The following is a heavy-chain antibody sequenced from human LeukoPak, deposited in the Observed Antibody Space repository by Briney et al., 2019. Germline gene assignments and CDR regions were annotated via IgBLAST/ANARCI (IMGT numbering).Heavy chain of an antibody. J-gene: IGHJ5*02. CDR1: GGSISSYY. CDR2: IYYSGST. D-gene: IGHD6-13*01. V-gene: IGHV4-59*01. Sequence: SEPLSLTCTVSGGSISSYYWSWLRHPPGEGLEWIGYIYYSGSTNYNPSLKSRVTISVDMSKNQFSLKLSTVTAADTAVYYCAREVAAAGGHNWFDPWGQGTLVTVSS. CDR3: AREVAAAGGHNWFDP.